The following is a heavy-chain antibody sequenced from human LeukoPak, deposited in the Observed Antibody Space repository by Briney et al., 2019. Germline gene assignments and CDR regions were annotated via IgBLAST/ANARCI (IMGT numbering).Heavy chain of an antibody. CDR1: GLTFSSYN. D-gene: IGHD3-3*01. CDR3: AKIPNYDFWSGYYGAYFDY. J-gene: IGHJ4*02. Sequence: GGSLRLSCAGSGLTFSSYNMNWVRQAPGKGLEWVSAISGSGGSTYYADSVKGRFTISRDNSKNTLYLQMNSLRAEDTAVYYCAKIPNYDFWSGYYGAYFDYWGQGTLVTVSS. V-gene: IGHV3-23*01. CDR2: ISGSGGST.